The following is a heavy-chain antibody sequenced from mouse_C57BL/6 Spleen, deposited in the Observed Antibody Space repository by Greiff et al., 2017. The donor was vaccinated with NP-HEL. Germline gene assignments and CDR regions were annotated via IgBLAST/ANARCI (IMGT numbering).Heavy chain of an antibody. CDR2: IDPSDSYT. CDR1: GYTFTSYW. V-gene: IGHV1-59*01. CDR3: ARSEYYGSSYLYYFDY. Sequence: QVQLQQPGAELVRPGTSVKLSCKASGYTFTSYWMHWVKQRPGQGLEWIGVIDPSDSYTNYNQKFKGKATLTVDTSSSTAYMQLSSLTSEDSAVYYCARSEYYGSSYLYYFDYWGQGTTLTVSS. D-gene: IGHD1-1*01. J-gene: IGHJ2*01.